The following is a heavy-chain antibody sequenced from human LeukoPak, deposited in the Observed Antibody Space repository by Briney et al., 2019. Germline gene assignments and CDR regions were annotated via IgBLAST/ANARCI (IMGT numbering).Heavy chain of an antibody. D-gene: IGHD6-6*01. CDR2: ISGSGGST. V-gene: IGHV3-23*01. CDR1: GFTFSSYA. Sequence: GGSLRLSCAASGFTFSSYAMSWVRQAPGKGLEWVSAISGSGGSTYYADSVKGRFTISRDNSKNTLYLQMNSLRAEDTAVYYCALRRIFSSSPGVYYYYYRDVWGKGTTVTVSS. CDR3: ALRRIFSSSPGVYYYYYRDV. J-gene: IGHJ6*03.